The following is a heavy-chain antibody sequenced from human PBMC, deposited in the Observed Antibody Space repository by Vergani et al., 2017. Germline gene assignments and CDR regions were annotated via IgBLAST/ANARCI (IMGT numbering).Heavy chain of an antibody. V-gene: IGHV3-11*01. Sequence: QVQLVESGGGLVKPGGSLRLSCAASGFTFSDYYMSWIRQPQGKGLEWVSYIGSSGSTIYYADSVKGRVTISRDNAKNSSYLQMNSLRAEDTAVSYCARLYSSSWYAGGFDAFDIWGQGTMVTVSS. J-gene: IGHJ3*02. D-gene: IGHD6-13*01. CDR2: IGSSGSTI. CDR3: ARLYSSSWYAGGFDAFDI. CDR1: GFTFSDYY.